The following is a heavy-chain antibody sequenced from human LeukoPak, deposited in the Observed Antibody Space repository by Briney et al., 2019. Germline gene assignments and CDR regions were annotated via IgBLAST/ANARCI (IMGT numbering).Heavy chain of an antibody. D-gene: IGHD4-11*01. Sequence: GRSLRLSCAASGFTFSSYAMHWVRQAPGKGLEWVAVISYDGSNKYYADSVKGRFTISRDNSKNTLYLQMNSLRDEDTAVYYCARADYNNFDYWGQGTLVTVSS. CDR1: GFTFSSYA. V-gene: IGHV3-30-3*01. CDR2: ISYDGSNK. CDR3: ARADYNNFDY. J-gene: IGHJ4*02.